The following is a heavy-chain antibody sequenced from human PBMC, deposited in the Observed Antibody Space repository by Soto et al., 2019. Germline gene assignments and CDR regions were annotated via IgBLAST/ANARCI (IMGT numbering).Heavy chain of an antibody. V-gene: IGHV1-2*02. CDR2: INPNSGGT. CDR1: GYTFTGYY. Sequence: ASVKVSCKASGYTFTGYYMHWVRQAPGQGLEWMGWINPNSGGTNYAQKFQGRVTMTRDTSISTAYMELSRLRSDDTAVYYCARKLGYCSSTSCYTLDYWGQGTLVTVAS. D-gene: IGHD2-2*02. J-gene: IGHJ4*02. CDR3: ARKLGYCSSTSCYTLDY.